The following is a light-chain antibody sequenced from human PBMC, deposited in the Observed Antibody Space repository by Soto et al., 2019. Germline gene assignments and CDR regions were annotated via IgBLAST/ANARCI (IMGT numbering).Light chain of an antibody. Sequence: QSALTQPASVSGSPGQSITISCTVTSSDIGRYNLLTWYQQQPGKPPKLMIYEATKRPSGVSTRFSGSKSGNTASLTLSGLQAEDEADYYCSLYSSTHTFMFGGGTKVTVL. CDR3: SLYSSTHTFM. CDR2: EAT. J-gene: IGLJ3*02. CDR1: SSDIGRYNL. V-gene: IGLV2-23*02.